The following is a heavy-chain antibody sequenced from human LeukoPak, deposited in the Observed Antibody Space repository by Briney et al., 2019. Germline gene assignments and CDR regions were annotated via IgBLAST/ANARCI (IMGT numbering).Heavy chain of an antibody. V-gene: IGHV1-46*01. D-gene: IGHD2-2*01. Sequence: ASVKVSCKASGYTFTSYYMHWVRQAPGQGLEWMGIINPSGGSTSYAQKFQGRVTMTRDTSTSTVYMELSSLRSEDTAVYYCARGFLLGYCSSTSCPRRWFDPWGQGTLATVSS. J-gene: IGHJ5*02. CDR2: INPSGGST. CDR3: ARGFLLGYCSSTSCPRRWFDP. CDR1: GYTFTSYY.